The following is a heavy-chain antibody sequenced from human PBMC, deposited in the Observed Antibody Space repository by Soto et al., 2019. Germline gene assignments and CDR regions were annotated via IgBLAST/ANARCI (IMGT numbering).Heavy chain of an antibody. V-gene: IGHV4-31*03. Sequence: SETLSLTCTVSGGSISSGGYYWTWIRQHPGKGLEWIGYISYSGNTYYNPSLKTRVNISVDTSKDQFSLELSSVSAADTAVYYCARSPGSQYDILTGYYSNYFDCWGQGTLVTVS. CDR1: GGSISSGGYY. D-gene: IGHD3-9*01. CDR2: ISYSGNT. CDR3: ARSPGSQYDILTGYYSNYFDC. J-gene: IGHJ4*02.